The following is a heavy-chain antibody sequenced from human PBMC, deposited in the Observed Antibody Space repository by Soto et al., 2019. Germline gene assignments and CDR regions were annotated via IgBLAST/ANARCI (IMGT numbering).Heavy chain of an antibody. Sequence: EVQLVESGGGLVKPGGSLRLSCAASGFIFSSYTMNWVRQAPGKGLEWVSSISASSTYIYYADSLKGRFTISRDNAYNSLYLPMNSLRAEETAVYYCARGWLRDQWMYWGQGTLVTVSS. CDR1: GFIFSSYT. CDR3: ARGWLRDQWMY. J-gene: IGHJ4*02. D-gene: IGHD5-12*01. V-gene: IGHV3-21*01. CDR2: ISASSTYI.